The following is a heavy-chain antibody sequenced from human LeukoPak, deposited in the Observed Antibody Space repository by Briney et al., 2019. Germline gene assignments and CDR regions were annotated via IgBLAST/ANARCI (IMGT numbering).Heavy chain of an antibody. D-gene: IGHD2-2*01. CDR3: ARDISYCSSTSCHYFYYGMDV. V-gene: IGHV3-30*03. CDR1: GFTFSSYG. CDR2: ISYDGSNK. Sequence: GRSLRLSCAASGFTFSSYGMHWVRQAPGRGLGWVAVISYDGSNKYYADSVKGRFTISRDNSKNTLYLQMNSLRAEDTAVYYCARDISYCSSTSCHYFYYGMDVWGQGTTVTVSS. J-gene: IGHJ6*02.